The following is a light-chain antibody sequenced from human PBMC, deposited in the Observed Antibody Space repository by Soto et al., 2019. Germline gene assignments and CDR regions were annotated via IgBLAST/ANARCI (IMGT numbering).Light chain of an antibody. CDR2: EGS. Sequence: QSALTQPASVSGSPGQSITISCTGISSDVGSYNLVSWYQQHPGKAPKLMIYEGSKRPSGVSNRFSGSKSGNTASLTISGLQPEDEADYYCCSYAGSSPVVFGGGTKLTVL. CDR3: CSYAGSSPVV. CDR1: SSDVGSYNL. J-gene: IGLJ2*01. V-gene: IGLV2-23*01.